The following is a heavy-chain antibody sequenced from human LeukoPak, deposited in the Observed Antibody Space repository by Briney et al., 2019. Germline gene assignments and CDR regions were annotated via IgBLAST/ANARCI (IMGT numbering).Heavy chain of an antibody. CDR3: ARGGHDYGDYGY. CDR2: IYDSGST. Sequence: SETLSLTCAVSGGSIYSGAYYWSWIRQLPGKGLEWIGYIYDSGSTFYNPSLKSRVSISIDTSKNQFSPSLRSVTAADTAVYYGARGGHDYGDYGYWGQGRLVTVSS. D-gene: IGHD4-17*01. J-gene: IGHJ4*02. V-gene: IGHV4-31*11. CDR1: GGSIYSGAYY.